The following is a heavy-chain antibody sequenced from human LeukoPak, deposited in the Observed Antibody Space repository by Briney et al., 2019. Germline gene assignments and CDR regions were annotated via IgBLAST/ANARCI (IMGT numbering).Heavy chain of an antibody. CDR1: GFTFSSYS. CDR3: ARAWNMDV. CDR2: ISSSSTYI. V-gene: IGHV3-21*01. J-gene: IGHJ6*03. D-gene: IGHD3-3*01. Sequence: GGSLRLSCAASGFTFSSYSMNWVRQAPGKGLEWVSSISSSSTYIHYADSVKGRFIISRDNAKNSLYLQMNSLRAEDTAVYYCARAWNMDVWGKGTTVTVSS.